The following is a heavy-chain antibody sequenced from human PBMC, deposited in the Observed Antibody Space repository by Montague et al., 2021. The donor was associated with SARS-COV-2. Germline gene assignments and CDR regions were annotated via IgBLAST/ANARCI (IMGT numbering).Heavy chain of an antibody. CDR1: GFTFSSYA. D-gene: IGHD3-22*01. J-gene: IGHJ4*02. CDR2: ISYDGSNK. CDR3: ARATNDYYSYFDY. V-gene: IGHV3-30-3*01. Sequence: SLRLSCAASGFTFSSYALHWVRQAPGKGLEWVAVISYDGSNKFYADSVKGRFTISRDNSKNTLHLQMNSLRAEDTAVYYCARATNDYYSYFDYWGQGTLVTVSS.